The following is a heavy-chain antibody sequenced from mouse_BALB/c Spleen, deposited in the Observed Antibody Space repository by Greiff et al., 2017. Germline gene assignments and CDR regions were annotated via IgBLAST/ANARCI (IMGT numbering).Heavy chain of an antibody. V-gene: IGHV1-77*01. CDR3: ARYDGYYGGFDY. J-gene: IGHJ2*01. CDR1: GYTFTDYV. Sequence: VKLVESGPELVKPGASVKMSCKASGYTFTDYVISWVKQRTGQGLEWIGEIYPGSGSTYYNEKFKGKATLTADKSSNTAYMQLSSLTSEDSAVYFCARYDGYYGGFDYWGQGTTLTVSS. D-gene: IGHD2-3*01. CDR2: IYPGSGST.